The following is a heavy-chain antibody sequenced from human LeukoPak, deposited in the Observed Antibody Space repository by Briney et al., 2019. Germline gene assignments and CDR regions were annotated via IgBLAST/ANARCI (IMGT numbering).Heavy chain of an antibody. CDR3: ARDLGHSSSSD. J-gene: IGHJ4*02. V-gene: IGHV1-2*02. CDR1: GYTFTGYY. Sequence: ASVKVSCKASGYTFTGYYIHWVRQAPGQGLEWMGWINPNTGGTNYAQKFQGRVTMTRDTSISTAYMELSRLSSDDTAVYYCARDLGHSSSSDWGQGTLVTVS. D-gene: IGHD6-6*01. CDR2: INPNTGGT.